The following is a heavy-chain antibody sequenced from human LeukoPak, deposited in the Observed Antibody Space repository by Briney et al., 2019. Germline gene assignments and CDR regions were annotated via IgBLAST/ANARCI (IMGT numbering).Heavy chain of an antibody. CDR1: GFTFSSYA. V-gene: IGHV3-23*01. D-gene: IGHD5-18*01. J-gene: IGHJ4*02. Sequence: GGSLRLSCAASGFTFSSYAMSRVRQAPGKGLEWVSAISGSGGSTYYADSVKGRFTISRDNSKNTLFLQMNSLRAEDTAVYYCTKDTVDTTMVPYYFEYWGQGTLVTVSS. CDR3: TKDTVDTTMVPYYFEY. CDR2: ISGSGGST.